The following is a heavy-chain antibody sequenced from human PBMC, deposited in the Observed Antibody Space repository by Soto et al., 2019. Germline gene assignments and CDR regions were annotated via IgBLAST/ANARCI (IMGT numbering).Heavy chain of an antibody. V-gene: IGHV4-59*01. Sequence: SETLSLTCTVSGGSISSYYWSWIRQPPGKGLEWIGYIYYSGSTNYNPSLKSRVTISVDTSKNQFSLKLSSVTAADTAVYYCARGDPLLWFGEKVYYGMDVWGQGTTVTISS. CDR2: IYYSGST. J-gene: IGHJ6*02. CDR3: ARGDPLLWFGEKVYYGMDV. CDR1: GGSISSYY. D-gene: IGHD3-10*01.